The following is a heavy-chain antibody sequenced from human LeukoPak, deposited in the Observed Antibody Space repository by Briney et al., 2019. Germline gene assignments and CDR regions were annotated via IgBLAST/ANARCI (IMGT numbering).Heavy chain of an antibody. CDR3: ARYDSIGHNPY. CDR2: IYYTGST. V-gene: IGHV4-59*11. J-gene: IGHJ4*02. CDR1: GGSISSHS. D-gene: IGHD3-22*01. Sequence: SETLSLTCTVSGGSISSHSWSWVRQPPGKGLEWIGYIYYTGSTNYNPSLKSRLTISIDTSKNQFSLTLSSVTAADSAVYYCARYDSIGHNPYWGQGTLVTGSS.